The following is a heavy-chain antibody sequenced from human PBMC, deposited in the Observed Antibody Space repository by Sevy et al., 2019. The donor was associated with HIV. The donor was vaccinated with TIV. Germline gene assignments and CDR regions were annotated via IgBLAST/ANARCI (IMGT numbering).Heavy chain of an antibody. V-gene: IGHV3-7*01. D-gene: IGHD3-16*01. Sequence: GGSLRLSCAASGFSFSANWMNWVRRAPGKGLEWVANVNGDGSDKDYVDSVEGRFTISRDNAKNVLYLQMNSLRVEDTADYYCAHETFGRFESWGQGTLVTVSS. CDR3: AHETFGRFES. J-gene: IGHJ4*02. CDR2: VNGDGSDK. CDR1: GFSFSANW.